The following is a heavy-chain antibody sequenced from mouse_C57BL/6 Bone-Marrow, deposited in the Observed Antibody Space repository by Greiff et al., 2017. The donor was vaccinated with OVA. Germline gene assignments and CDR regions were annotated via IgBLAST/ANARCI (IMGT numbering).Heavy chain of an antibody. V-gene: IGHV1-55*01. Sequence: QVQLQQPGAELVKPGASVKMSCKASGYTFTSYWITWVKQRPGQGLEWIGDIYPGSGSTNYNEKFKSKATLTVDTSSSTAYMQLSSLTSEDSAVYYCARRALGVVGYYAMDYWGQGTSVTVSS. D-gene: IGHD1-1*01. J-gene: IGHJ4*01. CDR1: GYTFTSYW. CDR3: ARRALGVVGYYAMDY. CDR2: IYPGSGST.